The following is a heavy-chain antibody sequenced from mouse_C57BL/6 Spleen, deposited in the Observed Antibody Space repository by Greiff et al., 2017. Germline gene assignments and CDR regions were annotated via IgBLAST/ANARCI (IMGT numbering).Heavy chain of an antibody. J-gene: IGHJ4*01. Sequence: VKLMESGPGLVAPSQSLSITCTVSGFSLTSYGVHWVRQPPGKGLEWLVVIWSDGSTTYNSALKSRLSISKDNSKSQVFLKMNSLQTDDTAMYYCARQRATMVTTRGDAMDYWGQGTSVTVSS. CDR3: ARQRATMVTTRGDAMDY. D-gene: IGHD2-2*01. V-gene: IGHV2-6-1*01. CDR1: GFSLTSYG. CDR2: IWSDGST.